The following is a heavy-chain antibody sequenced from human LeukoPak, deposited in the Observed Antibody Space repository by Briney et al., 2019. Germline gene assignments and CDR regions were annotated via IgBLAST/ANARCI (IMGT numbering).Heavy chain of an antibody. V-gene: IGHV1-2*02. CDR1: GYTFTVYF. CDR3: ARELNYDSSGYYFDY. J-gene: IGHJ4*02. D-gene: IGHD3-22*01. Sequence: GASVKVPCKASGYTFTVYFMHWVLQDPGQGLEWMGWINPNSGGTNYAQKFQGRVTMTRDTSISTAYMELSRLRSDDTAVYYCARELNYDSSGYYFDYWGQGTLVTVSS. CDR2: INPNSGGT.